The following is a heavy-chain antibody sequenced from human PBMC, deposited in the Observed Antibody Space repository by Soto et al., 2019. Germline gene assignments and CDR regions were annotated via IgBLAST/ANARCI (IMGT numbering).Heavy chain of an antibody. CDR2: ISAHNGNT. Sequence: ASVKVSCKASGYTFTSYGITWVRQAPGQGLEWMGWISAHNGNTDYAQKLQGRVIVTSDTSTSTAYMELRSLRSDDTAVYYCARGRYGDYWGQGALVTVSS. CDR3: ARGRYGDY. D-gene: IGHD1-1*01. CDR1: GYTFTSYG. J-gene: IGHJ4*02. V-gene: IGHV1-18*01.